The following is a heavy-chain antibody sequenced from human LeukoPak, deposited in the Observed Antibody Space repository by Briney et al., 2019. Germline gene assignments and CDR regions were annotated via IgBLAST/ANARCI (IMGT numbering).Heavy chain of an antibody. CDR3: AKGAKRVVGATTHWFDP. V-gene: IGHV3-30*18. CDR1: GFTFSSYG. D-gene: IGHD1-26*01. CDR2: ISYDGSIK. J-gene: IGHJ5*02. Sequence: PGRSLRLSCAAPGFTFSSYGMHWVCQAPGRGLEWVAFISYDGSIKKYADSVKGRFTISRDNSKNTLYLQMNSLRDEDTAVYYCAKGAKRVVGATTHWFDPWGQGTLVTVSS.